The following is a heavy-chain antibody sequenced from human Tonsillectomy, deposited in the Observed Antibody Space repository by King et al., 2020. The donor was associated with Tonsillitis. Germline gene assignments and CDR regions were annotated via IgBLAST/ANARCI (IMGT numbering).Heavy chain of an antibody. CDR2: INHSGTT. CDR3: ARSRPQNIVPTMDLDY. V-gene: IGHV4-34*01. CDR1: GGSFSGYY. Sequence: VQLQQWGAGLLKPSETLSLTCAVYGGSFSGYYWTWIRQPPGKGLEWMGEINHSGTTNCNPSLKSRVIISVDTPKNHFSLYLSSVTAADTAVYYCARSRPQNIVPTMDLDYWGQGILVTVSS. J-gene: IGHJ4*02. D-gene: IGHD5-12*01.